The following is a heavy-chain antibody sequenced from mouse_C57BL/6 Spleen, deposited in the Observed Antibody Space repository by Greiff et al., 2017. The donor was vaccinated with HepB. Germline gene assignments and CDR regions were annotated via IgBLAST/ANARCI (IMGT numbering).Heavy chain of an antibody. CDR3: AREGYYGSSYLFDY. Sequence: EVQVVESGPGLVKPSQSLSLTCSVTGYSITSGYYWNWIRQFPGNKLEWMGYISYDGSNNYNPSLKNRISITRDTSKNQFFLKLNSVTTEDTATYYCAREGYYGSSYLFDYWGQGTTLTVSS. D-gene: IGHD1-1*01. CDR1: GYSITSGYY. V-gene: IGHV3-6*01. CDR2: ISYDGSN. J-gene: IGHJ2*01.